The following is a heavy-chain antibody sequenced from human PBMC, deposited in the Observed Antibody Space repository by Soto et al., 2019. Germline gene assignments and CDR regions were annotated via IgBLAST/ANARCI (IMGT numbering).Heavy chain of an antibody. CDR1: GFSFSSFG. J-gene: IGHJ4*02. V-gene: IGHV3-30*18. D-gene: IGHD3-3*01. CDR2: MSYHGINK. Sequence: GGSLRLSCAASGFSFSSFGMHWVRQAPGKGPEWVAFMSYHGINKYYGDSVRGRFTISRDNSNNTLFLQMNSLRAEDTAVYYCEKDVASVKIFGVGLHRTDNWGQGRLVTVSS. CDR3: EKDVASVKIFGVGLHRTDN.